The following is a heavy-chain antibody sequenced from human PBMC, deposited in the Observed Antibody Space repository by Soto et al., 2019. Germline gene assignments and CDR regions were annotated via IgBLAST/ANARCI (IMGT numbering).Heavy chain of an antibody. CDR1: LGTTSYSV. CDR2: IIPIFDTA. CDR3: GRYYDRLVYDACEI. D-gene: IGHD3-22*01. Sequence: SAPVASTSSLGTTSYSVSSHGRLVYGQGREWTGGIIPIFDTANYAKKFQGRVTITADKSTSTAYMGLSSLRSEDTAVYYCGRYYDRLVYDACEIWGQGTRVTVSS. V-gene: IGHV1-69*06. J-gene: IGHJ3*02.